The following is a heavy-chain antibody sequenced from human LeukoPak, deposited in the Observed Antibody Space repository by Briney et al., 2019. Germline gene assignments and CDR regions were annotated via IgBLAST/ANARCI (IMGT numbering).Heavy chain of an antibody. CDR1: GFTFSNYW. Sequence: GGSLRLSCAASGFTFSNYWMHWVRQAPGKGLVWVSRFNSDESTTSYADSVKGRSTISRDNANNMLYLQMNSLRAEDAAVYYCARASGGNAAFDIWGQGTMVTVSS. CDR2: FNSDESTT. D-gene: IGHD2-15*01. V-gene: IGHV3-74*01. J-gene: IGHJ3*02. CDR3: ARASGGNAAFDI.